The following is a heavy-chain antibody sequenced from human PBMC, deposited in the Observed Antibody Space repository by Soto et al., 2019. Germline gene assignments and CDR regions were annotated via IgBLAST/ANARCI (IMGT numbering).Heavy chain of an antibody. CDR2: INSNGIST. Sequence: EVQLVESGGGLVQPGGSLRVSCAASGFTFSSYWMHWVRQAPGKGLVWVSRINSNGISTDYADSVKGRFTISRDNAKNTLYLQMNSLRAEDTAVYYCAAGIVAANSNCFEPWGQGTLVTVSS. CDR1: GFTFSSYW. J-gene: IGHJ5*02. D-gene: IGHD1-26*01. V-gene: IGHV3-74*01. CDR3: AAGIVAANSNCFEP.